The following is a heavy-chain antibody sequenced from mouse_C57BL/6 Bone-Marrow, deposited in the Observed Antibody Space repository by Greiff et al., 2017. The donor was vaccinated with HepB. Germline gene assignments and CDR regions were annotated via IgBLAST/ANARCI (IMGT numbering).Heavy chain of an antibody. J-gene: IGHJ4*01. CDR2: FHPYNDDT. V-gene: IGHV1-47*01. CDR1: GYTFTTYP. CDR3: ARGGKDYYAMDY. D-gene: IGHD1-1*01. Sequence: VMLVESGAELVKPGASVKMSCKASGYTFTTYPIEWMKQNHGKSLEWIGNFHPYNDDTKYNEKFKGKATLTVEKSSSTVYLELSRLTSDDSAVYYCARGGKDYYAMDYWGQGTSVTVSS.